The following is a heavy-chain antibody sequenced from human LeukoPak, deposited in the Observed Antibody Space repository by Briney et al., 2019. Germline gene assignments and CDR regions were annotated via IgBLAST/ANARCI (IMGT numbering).Heavy chain of an antibody. Sequence: GGTVRLSCAASGFTFSSYAMSWFRQAPGKGLEWVSSISGSGGSTYYADSVKGRFTISRDNSKNTLYLQMNSLRGEDTAVYYCAKDREGTIADYFDYWGQGTLVTDSS. CDR3: AKDREGTIADYFDY. J-gene: IGHJ4*02. V-gene: IGHV3-23*01. CDR1: GFTFSSYA. D-gene: IGHD1-7*01. CDR2: ISGSGGST.